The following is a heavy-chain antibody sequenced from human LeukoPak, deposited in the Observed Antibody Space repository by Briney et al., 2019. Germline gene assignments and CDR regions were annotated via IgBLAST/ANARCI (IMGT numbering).Heavy chain of an antibody. V-gene: IGHV4-34*01. Sequence: KSSETLSLTCAVYGGSFSGYYWSWIRQPPGKGLEWIGEINHSGSTNYNPSLKSRVTISVDTSKNQFSLKLSSVTAADTAVYYCASAGGCIAAAGTGGCYFDYWGQGTLVTVSS. D-gene: IGHD6-13*01. J-gene: IGHJ4*02. CDR2: INHSGST. CDR1: GGSFSGYY. CDR3: ASAGGCIAAAGTGGCYFDY.